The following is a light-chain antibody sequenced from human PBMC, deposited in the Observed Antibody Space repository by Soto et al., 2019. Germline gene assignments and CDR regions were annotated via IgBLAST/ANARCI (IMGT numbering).Light chain of an antibody. CDR2: GAS. CDR1: HSVSSN. V-gene: IGKV3-15*01. J-gene: IGKJ4*01. Sequence: EIVMTQSPATLSVSPGERATLSCRASHSVSSNVAWYQQKPGQAPRLLIYGASTSATGIPARFSGSGSGTEFTLTISSLQSEAVAVYYCQQYNNWPTLTFGGGTKVEIK. CDR3: QQYNNWPTLT.